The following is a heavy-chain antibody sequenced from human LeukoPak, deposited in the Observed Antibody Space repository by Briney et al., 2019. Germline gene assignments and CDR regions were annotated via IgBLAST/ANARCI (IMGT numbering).Heavy chain of an antibody. CDR1: GYTFTGYD. CDR2: MNPNSGNT. V-gene: IGHV1-8*01. Sequence: ASVKVSCKASGYTFTGYDINWVRQATGQGLEWMGWMNPNSGNTGYAQKFQGRVTMTRNTSISTAYMELSSLRSEDTAVYYCARGGTGWYYYYYYGMDVWGQGTTVTVSS. D-gene: IGHD1-1*01. CDR3: ARGGTGWYYYYYYGMDV. J-gene: IGHJ6*02.